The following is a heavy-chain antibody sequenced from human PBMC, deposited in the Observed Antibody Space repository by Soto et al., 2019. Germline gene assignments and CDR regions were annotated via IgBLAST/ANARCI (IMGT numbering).Heavy chain of an antibody. Sequence: QVQLQQWGAGLLKPSETLSLTCAVYGGSFSGYYWSWIRQPPGKGLEWIGEINHSGSTNYNPSLKSRVTISVDTSKNQFSLKLSSVTAADTAVYYCASPDGVTTVTQGYYFDYWGQGTLVTVSS. V-gene: IGHV4-34*01. J-gene: IGHJ4*02. D-gene: IGHD4-17*01. CDR1: GGSFSGYY. CDR2: INHSGST. CDR3: ASPDGVTTVTQGYYFDY.